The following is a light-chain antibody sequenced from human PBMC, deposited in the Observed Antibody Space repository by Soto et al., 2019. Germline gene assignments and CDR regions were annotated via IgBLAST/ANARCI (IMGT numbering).Light chain of an antibody. CDR1: QSVLYSSNNKNY. Sequence: DIVLTQSPDSLAVSLGERATINCKSSQSVLYSSNNKNYLAWYQQKPRQPPKLLIAWASTRESGVPDRFSGSDSGTDFTLPITTLQAEDVAVYYCQQYYSTPLTFGQGTKVAIK. CDR3: QQYYSTPLT. CDR2: WAS. J-gene: IGKJ1*01. V-gene: IGKV4-1*01.